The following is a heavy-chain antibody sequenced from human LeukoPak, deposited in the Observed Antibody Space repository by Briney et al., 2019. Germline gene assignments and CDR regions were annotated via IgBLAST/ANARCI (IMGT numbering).Heavy chain of an antibody. D-gene: IGHD3-22*01. Sequence: SETLSLTCTVSGGSISSHYWSWIRQPAGEGLEWIGRIYTSGSPNYNPSLKSRVTMSIDTSENQFFLNLTSVTAADTAVYYCARDRSGSSSYYSAFDFWGRGTMVTVSS. CDR2: IYTSGSP. V-gene: IGHV4-4*07. J-gene: IGHJ3*01. CDR1: GGSISSHY. CDR3: ARDRSGSSSYYSAFDF.